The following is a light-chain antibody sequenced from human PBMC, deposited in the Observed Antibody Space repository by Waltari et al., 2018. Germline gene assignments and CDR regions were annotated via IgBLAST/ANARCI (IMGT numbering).Light chain of an antibody. V-gene: IGLV3-21*04. CDR3: QVWDSGSDHPI. J-gene: IGLJ2*01. CDR2: YDS. CDR1: NIAFKS. Sequence: SYVLTQPPSVSVAPGQTARITCGGNNIAFKSLHWYQQKPGQAPVLVIYYDSDRPSGIPERFSGSNSGNTATLTISRVEAGDEADYSCQVWDSGSDHPIFGGGTTLTVL.